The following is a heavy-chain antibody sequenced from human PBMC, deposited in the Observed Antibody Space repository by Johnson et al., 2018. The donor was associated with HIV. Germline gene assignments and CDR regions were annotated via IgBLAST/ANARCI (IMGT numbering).Heavy chain of an antibody. V-gene: IGHV3-74*02. CDR2: IYNDGSRT. D-gene: IGHD4-23*01. CDR1: GFAFRTYW. J-gene: IGHJ3*02. CDR3: ARQTTVVSGDAFDI. Sequence: VQLVESGGGVVQPGRSLRLSCAASGFAFRTYWMVWVRQVPGKRPVWVARIYNDGSRTTYADSVRGRFTISRDNAKYTLYLQMNSLRAGDTAVYYCARQTTVVSGDAFDIWGQGTMVTVSS.